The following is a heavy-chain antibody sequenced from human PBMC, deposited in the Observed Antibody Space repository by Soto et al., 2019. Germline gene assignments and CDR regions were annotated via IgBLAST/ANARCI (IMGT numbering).Heavy chain of an antibody. CDR2: IRQDETEK. V-gene: IGHV3-7*03. J-gene: IGHJ6*02. Sequence: GGSLRLSCAASRFTFTTYWMSWVRQAPGKGLEWVATIRQDETEKYYVDSVKGRFTISRDNAKNSLYLQMNSLRADDTAIYYCARLRGCSTKSCSGYYGMDVWGQGTTVTVSS. CDR1: RFTFTTYW. D-gene: IGHD2-8*01. CDR3: ARLRGCSTKSCSGYYGMDV.